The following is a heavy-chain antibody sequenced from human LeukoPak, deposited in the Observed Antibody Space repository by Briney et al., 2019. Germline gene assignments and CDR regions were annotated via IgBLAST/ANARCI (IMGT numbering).Heavy chain of an antibody. D-gene: IGHD6-19*01. J-gene: IGHJ6*03. CDR2: VFVTGSP. CDR3: VRDYSSGWPMTYYNPYIDL. CDR1: GGSVSSYY. Sequence: PSETLSLTCTVYGGSVSSYYWSWIRQPAGKRLEWIGRVFVTGSPNHNPSLKSRATISLDASKNQLALRLSSVTAADTAVYYCVRDYSSGWPMTYYNPYIDLWGKGTTVTVS. V-gene: IGHV4-4*07.